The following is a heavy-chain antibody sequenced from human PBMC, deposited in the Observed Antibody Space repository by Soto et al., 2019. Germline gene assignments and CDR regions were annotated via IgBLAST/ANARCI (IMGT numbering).Heavy chain of an antibody. CDR1: GFTFSNHW. CDR2: INSDGSTT. J-gene: IGHJ4*02. CDR3: ARGYSSGPDY. V-gene: IGHV3-74*01. Sequence: EVQLVESGGGLVQPGGSLRLSCAASGFTFSNHWMHWVRQAPGKGLEWVSRINSDGSTTTYADYVKGRFTIFRHNAKNTLYLQLNSLRAEDTALYYCARGYSSGPDYWGQGTLVTVSS. D-gene: IGHD6-19*01.